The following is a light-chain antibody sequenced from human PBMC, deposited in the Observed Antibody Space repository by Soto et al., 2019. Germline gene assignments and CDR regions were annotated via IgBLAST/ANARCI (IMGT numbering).Light chain of an antibody. V-gene: IGKV3-11*01. CDR3: QQRNKWPPIFT. J-gene: IGKJ3*01. CDR1: QSVGTY. Sequence: EIVLTQSPATLSLSPGERATLSCRASQSVGTYLDWYQQKPGQAPRLLIYDASNRATGIPARFSGSGSGTDFTITISRLEPEDLAVYFCQQRNKWPPIFTFGPGTRVYFK. CDR2: DAS.